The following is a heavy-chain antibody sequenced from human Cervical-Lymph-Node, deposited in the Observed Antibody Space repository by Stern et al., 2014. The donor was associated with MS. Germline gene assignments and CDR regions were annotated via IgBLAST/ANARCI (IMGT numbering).Heavy chain of an antibody. J-gene: IGHJ5*02. D-gene: IGHD6-25*01. CDR3: ARAVGSRFDP. Sequence: QVQLQQWGAGLLKPSETLSLTCAVYGGSFSGYYWSWIRQPPGKGLEWIGEINHSGSTNYNPSLKSRVPISVDTSKNQFSLKLSSVTAADTAVYYCARAVGSRFDPWGQGTLVTVSS. CDR1: GGSFSGYY. V-gene: IGHV4-34*01. CDR2: INHSGST.